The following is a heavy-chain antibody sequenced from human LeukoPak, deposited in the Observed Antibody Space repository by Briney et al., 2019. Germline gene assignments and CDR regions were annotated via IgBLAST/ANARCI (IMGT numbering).Heavy chain of an antibody. CDR1: GFTIGGFA. Sequence: PGGSLRLSCAASGFTIGGFAMTWVRQAPGKGLEWVSHINSGGNTQYYADSVRGRFTMSRDNAKNSLDLQMNSLRAEDTAVYYCARDIVNGPFVISLESWGQGALVTVSS. CDR2: INSGGNTQ. D-gene: IGHD2-21*01. V-gene: IGHV3-48*04. J-gene: IGHJ4*02. CDR3: ARDIVNGPFVISLES.